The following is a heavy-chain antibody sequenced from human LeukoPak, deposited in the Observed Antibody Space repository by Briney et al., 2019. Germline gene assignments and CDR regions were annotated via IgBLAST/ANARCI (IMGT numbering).Heavy chain of an antibody. V-gene: IGHV1-2*02. D-gene: IGHD6-13*01. CDR3: ARADIAAAPFDY. Sequence: ASVKVSCKASGYTFTGYYMHWVRQAPGQGLEWMGWINPNSGGTNYAQKFQGRVTMTRDTSISTAYMELSRLRSDDTAVYYCARADIAAAPFDYWGQRTLVTVSS. CDR2: INPNSGGT. J-gene: IGHJ4*02. CDR1: GYTFTGYY.